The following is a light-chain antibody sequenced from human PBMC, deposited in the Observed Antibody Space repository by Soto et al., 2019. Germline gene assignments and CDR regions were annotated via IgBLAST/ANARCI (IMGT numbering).Light chain of an antibody. J-gene: IGKJ2*01. V-gene: IGKV1-5*03. Sequence: DIQMTQSPSTLSASIGDRVTITCRASQTISTYLAWYQQKPGKAPKLLIYEASSLESGVPSRFSGSGSGTEFTLTISSLQPEDFVTYYCQQYNNFLYTFGQGTKLEIK. CDR1: QTISTY. CDR2: EAS. CDR3: QQYNNFLYT.